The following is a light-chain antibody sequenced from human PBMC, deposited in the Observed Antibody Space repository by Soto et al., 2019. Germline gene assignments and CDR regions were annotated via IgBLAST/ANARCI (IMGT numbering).Light chain of an antibody. CDR3: QQYGNSPLT. CDR1: QSVRSSY. CDR2: GAS. V-gene: IGKV3-20*01. Sequence: EIVLTQSPGTLSLSPGERATLSCRASQSVRSSYFAWYQQKPGQAPRLLIFGASTRAPGIPDRFSGSGSGTDFTLTISKLEPEDFALFYCQQYGNSPLTFGQGTKVE. J-gene: IGKJ4*01.